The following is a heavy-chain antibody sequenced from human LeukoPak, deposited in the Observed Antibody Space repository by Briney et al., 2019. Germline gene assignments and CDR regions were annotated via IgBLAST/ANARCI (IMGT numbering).Heavy chain of an antibody. CDR2: ISGSGGST. V-gene: IGHV3-23*01. D-gene: IGHD2-15*01. Sequence: GGSLRLSCAASGFTFSSYAMSWVRRAPGKGLEWVSAISGSGGSTYYADSVKGRFTISRDNSKNTLYLQMNSLRAEDTAVYYCAKEGFYCSGGSCYPDYWGQGTLVTVSS. CDR3: AKEGFYCSGGSCYPDY. CDR1: GFTFSSYA. J-gene: IGHJ4*02.